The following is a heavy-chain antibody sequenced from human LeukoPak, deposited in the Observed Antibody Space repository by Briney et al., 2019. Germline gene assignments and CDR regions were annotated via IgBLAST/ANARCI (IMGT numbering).Heavy chain of an antibody. CDR3: AKDPQLIIVGAIDY. CDR2: ISGSGGST. D-gene: IGHD1-26*01. V-gene: IGHV3-23*01. CDR1: GFTFSSYE. Sequence: GGSLRLSCAASGFTFSSYEMNWVRQAPGKGLEWVSAISGSGGSTYYADSVKGRFTISRDNSKNTLYLQMNSLRAEDTAVYYCAKDPQLIIVGAIDYWGQGTLVTVSS. J-gene: IGHJ4*02.